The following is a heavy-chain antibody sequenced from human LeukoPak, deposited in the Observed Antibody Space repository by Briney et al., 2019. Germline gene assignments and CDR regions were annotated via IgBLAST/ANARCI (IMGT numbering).Heavy chain of an antibody. CDR2: IYTSGST. J-gene: IGHJ4*02. V-gene: IGHV4-61*02. CDR1: GGSISSGSYY. D-gene: IGHD4-23*01. Sequence: PSQTLSLTCTVSGGSISSGSYYWSWIRQPAGKGLEWIGRIYTSGSTNYNPSLKSRVTISVDTSKNQFSLKLSSVTAADTAVYYCARDADYGGNDYWGQGTLVTVSS. CDR3: ARDADYGGNDY.